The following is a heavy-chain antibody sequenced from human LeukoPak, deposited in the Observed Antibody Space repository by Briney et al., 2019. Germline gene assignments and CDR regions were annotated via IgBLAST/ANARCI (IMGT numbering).Heavy chain of an antibody. J-gene: IGHJ4*02. V-gene: IGHV4-34*01. CDR1: GGSFSGYY. CDR3: ARVGYYYGSGTDY. CDR2: ISHSGST. D-gene: IGHD3-10*01. Sequence: SETLSLTCAVYGGSFSGYYWSWIRQPPGKGLEWIGEISHSGSTNYNPSLKSRVTISVDTSKNQFSLKLSSVTAADTAVYYCARVGYYYGSGTDYWGQGTLVTVSS.